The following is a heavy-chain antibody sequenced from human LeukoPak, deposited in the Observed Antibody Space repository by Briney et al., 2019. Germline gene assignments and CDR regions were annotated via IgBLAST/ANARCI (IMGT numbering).Heavy chain of an antibody. CDR3: AKDIDGGYYYYMDV. CDR2: ISGSGGST. J-gene: IGHJ6*03. Sequence: GGSLRLSCAASGFTFSSYAMSWVRQAPGKGLEWVSAISGSGGSTYYADSVKGRLTISRDNSKNTLYLQMNSLRAEDTAVYYCAKDIDGGYYYYMDVWGKGTTVTVSS. V-gene: IGHV3-23*01. CDR1: GFTFSSYA. D-gene: IGHD3-22*01.